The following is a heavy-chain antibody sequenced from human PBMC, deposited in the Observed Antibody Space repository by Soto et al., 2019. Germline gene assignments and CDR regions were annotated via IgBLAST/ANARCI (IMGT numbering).Heavy chain of an antibody. CDR2: INHSGVT. CDR3: ARPQFAGLKYNGADV. CDR1: GGSFSGYY. V-gene: IGHV4-34*01. J-gene: IGHJ6*02. Sequence: SETLSLTCAVYGGSFSGYYWSWIRQPPGKGLEWIGEINHSGVTNYKPSLKRRVTISVDKSTSTAYLQWDSLKASDTATYYCARPQFAGLKYNGADVWGQGTTVTVSS. D-gene: IGHD1-26*01.